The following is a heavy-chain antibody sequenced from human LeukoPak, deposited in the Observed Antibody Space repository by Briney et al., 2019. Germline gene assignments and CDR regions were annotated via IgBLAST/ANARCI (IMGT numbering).Heavy chain of an antibody. CDR1: GYTFTSYG. J-gene: IGHJ4*02. Sequence: ASVKVSCKASGYTFTSYGISWVRQAPGQGLEWMGWISAYNGNTNYAQKLQGRVTMTTDTSTSTAYMELRSLGSDDTAVYYCAREQGIAAAGFFDYWGQGTLVTVSS. D-gene: IGHD6-13*01. CDR3: AREQGIAAAGFFDY. CDR2: ISAYNGNT. V-gene: IGHV1-18*01.